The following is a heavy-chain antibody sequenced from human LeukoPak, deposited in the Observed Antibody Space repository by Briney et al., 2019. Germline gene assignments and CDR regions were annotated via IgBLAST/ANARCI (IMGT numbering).Heavy chain of an antibody. CDR1: GYTFTGYY. Sequence: GASVKVSCKASGYTFTGYYMHWVRRAPGQGLEWMGWINPNSGGTNYAQKFQGRVTMTRDTSISTAYMELSRLRSDDTAVYYCARERTTMVRGVISLDPWGQGTLVTVSS. CDR2: INPNSGGT. D-gene: IGHD3-10*01. V-gene: IGHV1-2*02. J-gene: IGHJ5*02. CDR3: ARERTTMVRGVISLDP.